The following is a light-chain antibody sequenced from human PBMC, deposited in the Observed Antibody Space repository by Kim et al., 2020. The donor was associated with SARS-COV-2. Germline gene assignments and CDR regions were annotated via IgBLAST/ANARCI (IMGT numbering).Light chain of an antibody. CDR2: DAA. CDR1: EDVSNY. V-gene: IGKV1-33*01. CDR3: QQYDAPPFT. Sequence: ASVGNRVTITCQASEDVSNYFNWYHQKPGEAPKVLIRDAANLESGVPSRFSRGGYGTEFSLTISSVQPEDMGTYYCQQYDAPPFTFGQGTRLEIK. J-gene: IGKJ5*01.